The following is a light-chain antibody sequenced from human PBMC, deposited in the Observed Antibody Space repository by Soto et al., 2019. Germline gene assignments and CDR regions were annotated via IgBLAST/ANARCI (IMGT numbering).Light chain of an antibody. CDR3: LQLYRYPLT. CDR1: EGISGR. J-gene: IGKJ4*01. CDR2: PAS. V-gene: IGKV1-9*01. Sequence: QLTQSPSSLSASVGDRVTITCRASEGISGRLAWYQRKPGKVPTLLISPASSFQSGVPSRFSGSASGTDFSLTITSLQPEDFATYYCLQLYRYPLTFGGGTTVDIK.